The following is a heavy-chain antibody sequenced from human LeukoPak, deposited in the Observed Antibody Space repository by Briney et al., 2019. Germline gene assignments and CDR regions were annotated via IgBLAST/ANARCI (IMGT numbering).Heavy chain of an antibody. D-gene: IGHD2-15*01. CDR1: GYSFTTYW. Sequence: GESLKISCKGSGYSFTTYWIGCVRQMPRKGLEWMGNIYPGDSDTRKSPSFQGQVTISADKSISTAYLQWSSLKASDTAMYYCARLACSGGSCSHRYYFDYWGQGTLVTVSS. CDR2: IYPGDSDT. V-gene: IGHV5-51*01. J-gene: IGHJ4*02. CDR3: ARLACSGGSCSHRYYFDY.